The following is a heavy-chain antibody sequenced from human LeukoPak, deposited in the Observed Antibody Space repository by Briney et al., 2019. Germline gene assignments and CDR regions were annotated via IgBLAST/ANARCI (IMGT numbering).Heavy chain of an antibody. CDR1: GGSISSSRYY. CDR2: IYYSGNT. V-gene: IGHV4-39*07. CDR3: ARIEMATITFDY. Sequence: PSETLSLTCTVSGGSISSSRYYWGWIRQPPGKGLEWIGSIYYSGNTYYNPSLKSRVTISVDTSKNQFSLKLNSVTAADTAVYYCARIEMATITFDYWGQGTLVTVSS. J-gene: IGHJ4*02. D-gene: IGHD5-24*01.